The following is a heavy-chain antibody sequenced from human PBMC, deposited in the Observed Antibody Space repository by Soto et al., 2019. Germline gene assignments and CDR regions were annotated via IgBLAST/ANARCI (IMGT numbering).Heavy chain of an antibody. Sequence: GGSLRLSCAASGFTFSSYAMHWVRQAPGKGLEWVAVISYDGSNKYYADSVKGRFTISRDNSKNTLYLQMNSLRAEDTAVYYCARGSRVDYYYYGMYVWGQGTTVTVSS. V-gene: IGHV3-30*04. J-gene: IGHJ6*02. D-gene: IGHD1-26*01. CDR3: ARGSRVDYYYYGMYV. CDR2: ISYDGSNK. CDR1: GFTFSSYA.